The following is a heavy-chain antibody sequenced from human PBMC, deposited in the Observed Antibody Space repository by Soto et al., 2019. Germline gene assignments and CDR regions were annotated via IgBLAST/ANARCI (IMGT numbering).Heavy chain of an antibody. Sequence: SETLSLTCTVSGGCISSYYWSWIRQPPGKGLEWIGYIYYSGSTNYNPSLKSRVTISVDTSKNQFSLKLSSVTAADTAVYYCVRIGKDTHNWFDPWGQGKLVNVSS. CDR3: VRIGKDTHNWFDP. J-gene: IGHJ5*02. CDR2: IYYSGST. V-gene: IGHV4-59*01. CDR1: GGCISSYY.